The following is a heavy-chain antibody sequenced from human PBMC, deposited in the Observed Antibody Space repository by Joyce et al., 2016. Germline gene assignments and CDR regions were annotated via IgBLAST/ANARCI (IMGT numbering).Heavy chain of an antibody. V-gene: IGHV2-5*02. Sequence: QVTLKESGPTLVKPTQTLTLTCTFSGFSLSTSGVGVGWIRQPPGKALEWLALIYWDTDKRSSSSLKSRLTIPKDTSKNQVVLTMTNMDPVDTATYYCAHAPATDRYYGMDVWGQGTTVTVSS. CDR2: IYWDTDK. J-gene: IGHJ6*02. CDR1: GFSLSTSGVG. D-gene: IGHD6-25*01. CDR3: AHAPATDRYYGMDV.